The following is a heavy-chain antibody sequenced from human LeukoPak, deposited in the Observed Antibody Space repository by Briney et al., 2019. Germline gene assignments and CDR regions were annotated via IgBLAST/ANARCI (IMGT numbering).Heavy chain of an antibody. D-gene: IGHD6-19*01. CDR1: GYTFTGYY. CDR2: INPNSGGT. Sequence: WASVKVSCKASGYTFTGYYIHWVRQAPGQGLEWMGWINPNSGGTHYAQKFQGRVTMTRDTSISTAYMELSRLRSDDTAVYYCARGQQWLEAFDYWGLGTLVTVSS. CDR3: ARGQQWLEAFDY. J-gene: IGHJ4*02. V-gene: IGHV1-2*02.